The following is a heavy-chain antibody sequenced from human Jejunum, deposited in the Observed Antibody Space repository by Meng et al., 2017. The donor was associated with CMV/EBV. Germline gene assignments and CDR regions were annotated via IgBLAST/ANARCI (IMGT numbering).Heavy chain of an antibody. CDR2: INSGSAII. V-gene: IGHV3-48*03. CDR1: GFTFSSYR. J-gene: IGHJ4*02. CDR3: ARAGWAAIGY. D-gene: IGHD2-2*01. Sequence: CGASGFTFSSYRMTWVRQGPGKGLEWISCINSGSAIIYYADSVKGRFTISRDNAKSSLYLQMNSLRAEDTALYYCARAGWAAIGYWGQGTVVTVSS.